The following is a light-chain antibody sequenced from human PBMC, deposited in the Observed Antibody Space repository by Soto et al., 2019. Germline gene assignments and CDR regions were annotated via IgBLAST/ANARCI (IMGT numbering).Light chain of an antibody. V-gene: IGKV3-11*01. Sequence: EIVLTQSPATLSLSPGARSTLSGRATENLRTFLAWYQQKAGQAPRLLIYDASNRATGIPDRFSGSGSGTDFTLTISNLEPEDSAVYYRQQRYNWLTFGGGTKVDIK. CDR3: QQRYNWLT. CDR2: DAS. J-gene: IGKJ4*01. CDR1: ENLRTF.